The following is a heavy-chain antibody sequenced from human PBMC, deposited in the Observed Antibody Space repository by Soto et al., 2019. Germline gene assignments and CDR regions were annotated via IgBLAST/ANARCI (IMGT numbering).Heavy chain of an antibody. CDR2: ISGSGGST. CDR1: GFSFSSYA. D-gene: IGHD3-3*01. J-gene: IGHJ4*02. Sequence: GTLRLSWAASGFSFSSYAMIWVRQAPGKGLEWVSAISGSGGSTYYADSVKGRFTISRDNSKNTLYLQMNSMRAEDTAVYYCAKESGPVVIIPYYFDYWGQGTLVTVSS. V-gene: IGHV3-23*01. CDR3: AKESGPVVIIPYYFDY.